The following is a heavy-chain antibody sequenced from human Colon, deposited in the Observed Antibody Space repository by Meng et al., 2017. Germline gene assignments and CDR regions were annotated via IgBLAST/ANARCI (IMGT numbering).Heavy chain of an antibody. CDR1: GLTFSNYW. V-gene: IGHV3-7*01. J-gene: IGHJ1*01. Sequence: GESLKISCEVSGLTFSNYWMTWVRQAPGKGLEWVASIKEDGSEKFYLDSVKGRFTVTRATANNSLYLQMNSLRVEDTAVYYCARPTFYGSGSPKSQHFQHWGQGTLVTVSS. D-gene: IGHD3-10*01. CDR3: ARPTFYGSGSPKSQHFQH. CDR2: IKEDGSEK.